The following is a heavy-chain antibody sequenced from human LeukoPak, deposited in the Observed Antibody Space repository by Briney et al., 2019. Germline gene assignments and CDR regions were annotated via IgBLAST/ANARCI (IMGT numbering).Heavy chain of an antibody. CDR3: AREAGDIVATILGYYYYGMDV. D-gene: IGHD5-12*01. V-gene: IGHV1-2*06. J-gene: IGHJ6*02. CDR2: INPNSGGT. Sequence: GASVKVSCKASGYTFTGYYMHWVRQAPGQGLEWMGRINPNSGGTNYAQKFQGRVTMTRDTSISTAYMELSRLRSDDTAVYYCAREAGDIVATILGYYYYGMDVWGQGTTVTVSS. CDR1: GYTFTGYY.